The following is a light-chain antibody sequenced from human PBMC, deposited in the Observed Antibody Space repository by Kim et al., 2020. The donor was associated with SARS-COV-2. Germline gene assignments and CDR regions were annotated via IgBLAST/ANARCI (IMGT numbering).Light chain of an antibody. CDR1: SSDVGGYNY. CDR2: DVS. V-gene: IGLV2-14*04. J-gene: IGLJ1*01. Sequence: GQSITISCTGTSSDVGGYNYVSWYQQHPGKAAKVMIYDVSKRPSGVSNRFSGSKSGNTASLTISGLQPEDGADYYCSSYASSSSYVFGAGTKVTVL. CDR3: SSYASSSSYV.